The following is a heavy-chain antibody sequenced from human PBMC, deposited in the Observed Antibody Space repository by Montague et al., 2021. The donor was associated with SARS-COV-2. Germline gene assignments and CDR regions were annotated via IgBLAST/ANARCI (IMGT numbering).Heavy chain of an antibody. J-gene: IGHJ4*02. V-gene: IGHV4-39*01. CDR3: ARHGITRIAMIVVVIGYFDS. Sequence: SETLSLTCTVSGGSISSSSYYWGWIRQPPGKGLEWIGSIYYSGSTYYNPSLKSRVTISVDTSKNQFSLKLSSVTAADTAVYYCARHGITRIAMIVVVIGYFDSWGQGTLVTVSS. CDR2: IYYSGST. CDR1: GGSISSSSYY. D-gene: IGHD3-22*01.